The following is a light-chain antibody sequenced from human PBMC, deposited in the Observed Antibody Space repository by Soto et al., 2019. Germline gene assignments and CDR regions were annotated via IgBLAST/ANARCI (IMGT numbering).Light chain of an antibody. V-gene: IGLV4-69*01. J-gene: IGLJ2*01. CDR2: LNSDGSH. CDR3: QTWDTGIVV. CDR1: SGHSSYA. Sequence: QLVLTQSPSASASLGASVKLTCSLNSGHSSYAIAWHQQQPEKGPRYLMKLNSDGSHSKGDGIPDRFSGSSSGAERYLTISSLQSEDEADYYCQTWDTGIVVFGGGTKLTV.